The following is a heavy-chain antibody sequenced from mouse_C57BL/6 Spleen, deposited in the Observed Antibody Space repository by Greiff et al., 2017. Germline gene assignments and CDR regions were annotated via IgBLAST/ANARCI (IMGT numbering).Heavy chain of an antibody. CDR3: TRNDYDWFAY. Sequence: EVHLVESGGGLVQPGGSMKLSCVASGFTFSNYWMNWVRQSPEKGLEWVAQIRLKSDNYATHYVESVKGRFTISRDDSKSSVYLQMNNLRAEDTGIYYCTRNDYDWFAYWGQGTLVTVSA. V-gene: IGHV6-3*01. CDR2: IRLKSDNYAT. D-gene: IGHD2-4*01. CDR1: GFTFSNYW. J-gene: IGHJ3*01.